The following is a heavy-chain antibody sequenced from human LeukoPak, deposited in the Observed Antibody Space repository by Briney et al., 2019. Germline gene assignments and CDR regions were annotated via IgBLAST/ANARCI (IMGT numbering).Heavy chain of an antibody. V-gene: IGHV3-23*01. CDR3: AKEGGKGIAVAGPAIDD. CDR1: GFTFSSYA. Sequence: PGGSLRLSCAASGFTFSSYAMSWVRQAPGKGLEWVSAICGSGGSTYYADSVKGRFTISRDNSKNTLYLQMNSLRAEDTAVYYCAKEGGKGIAVAGPAIDDWGQGTLVTVSS. D-gene: IGHD6-19*01. J-gene: IGHJ4*01. CDR2: ICGSGGST.